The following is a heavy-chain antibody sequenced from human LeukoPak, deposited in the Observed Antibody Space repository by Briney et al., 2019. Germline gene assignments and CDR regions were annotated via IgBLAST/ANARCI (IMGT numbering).Heavy chain of an antibody. V-gene: IGHV3-7*01. J-gene: IGHJ5*01. Sequence: GGSLRLSCAASGSTFSSYWMSWVRQAPGKGLEWVANIKQDESEKHYVDSVKGRFTISRDNAENSLYLQMNSLRAEDTAVYYCARPRWLQFGPHDSWGQGTLVTVSS. CDR3: ARPRWLQFGPHDS. D-gene: IGHD5-24*01. CDR2: IKQDESEK. CDR1: GSTFSSYW.